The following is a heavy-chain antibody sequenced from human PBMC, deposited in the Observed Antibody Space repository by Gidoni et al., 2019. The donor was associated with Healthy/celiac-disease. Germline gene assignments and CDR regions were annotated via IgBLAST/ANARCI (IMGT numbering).Heavy chain of an antibody. J-gene: IGHJ4*02. CDR2: IKSKTDGGTT. CDR3: TTGGIAAPTPFDY. CDR1: GFPFRNAW. D-gene: IGHD6-13*01. Sequence: EVQLVESGGGLVKPGGSLRLSCAASGFPFRNAWMSWVRQAPGKGLEWVGRIKSKTDGGTTDYAAPVKGRFTISRDDSKNTLYLQMNSLKTEDTAVYYCTTGGIAAPTPFDYWGQGTLVTVSS. V-gene: IGHV3-15*01.